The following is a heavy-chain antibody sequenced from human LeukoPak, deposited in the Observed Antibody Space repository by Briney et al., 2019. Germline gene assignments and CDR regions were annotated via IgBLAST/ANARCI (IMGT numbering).Heavy chain of an antibody. Sequence: ASVKVSCSASGYTFTSYGISWVRQAPGQGLEWMGWISAYNGNTNYAQKLQGRVTMTTDTSTSTDYMELRSLRSDDTAVYYCARGTSDIVVVVAATDNWFDPWGQGTLVTVSS. CDR1: GYTFTSYG. CDR3: ARGTSDIVVVVAATDNWFDP. J-gene: IGHJ5*02. CDR2: ISAYNGNT. V-gene: IGHV1-18*01. D-gene: IGHD2-15*01.